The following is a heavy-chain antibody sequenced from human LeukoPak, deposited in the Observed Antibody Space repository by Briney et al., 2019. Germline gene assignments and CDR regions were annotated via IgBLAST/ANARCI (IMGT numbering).Heavy chain of an antibody. CDR1: GFTFSSYA. CDR3: AKDVHAVGQWLVYFDY. Sequence: QPGGSLRLSCAASGFTFSSYAMSWVRQAPGKGLEWVSAISGSGGSTYYADSVKGRFTISRDNSKNTLYLQMNSLRAEDTAVYYCAKDVHAVGQWLVYFDYWGQGTLVTVSS. J-gene: IGHJ4*02. D-gene: IGHD6-19*01. CDR2: ISGSGGST. V-gene: IGHV3-23*01.